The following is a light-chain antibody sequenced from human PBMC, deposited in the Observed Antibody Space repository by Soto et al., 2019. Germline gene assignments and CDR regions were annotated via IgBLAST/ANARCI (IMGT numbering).Light chain of an antibody. CDR2: LGS. Sequence: DLVMTQSPLSLPVTPGEPASISCRSSQILLHSNGYNYLDWYLQKPGQSPQLLIYLGSNRASGVPDRFSGSGSGTDFTLKISRVEAEDVGVYYCMQALQTPFFGPGTKVDIK. J-gene: IGKJ3*01. V-gene: IGKV2-28*01. CDR3: MQALQTPF. CDR1: QILLHSNGYNY.